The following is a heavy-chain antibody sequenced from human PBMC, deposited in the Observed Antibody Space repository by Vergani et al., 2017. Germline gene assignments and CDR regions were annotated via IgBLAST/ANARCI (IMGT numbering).Heavy chain of an antibody. V-gene: IGHV3-30-3*01. J-gene: IGHJ6*03. CDR1: GLVFSDYT. CDR3: ARDQMVYASRYYYYMDV. CDR2: ISYDGSNK. Sequence: VQLVESGGDLAQPGGSLTLSCVAYGLVFSDYTMSWVRQAPGKGLEWVAVISYDGSNKYYADSVKGRFTISRDNSKNTLYLQMNSLRAEDTAVYYCARDQMVYASRYYYYMDVWGKGTTVTVSS. D-gene: IGHD2-8*01.